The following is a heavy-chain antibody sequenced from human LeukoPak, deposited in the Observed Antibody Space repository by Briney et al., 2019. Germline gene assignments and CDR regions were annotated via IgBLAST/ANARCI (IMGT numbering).Heavy chain of an antibody. CDR1: GGSFSGYY. CDR3: ARGNVYDFWSGRYFDY. Sequence: PSETLSLTCAVYGGSFSGYYWSWIRQPPGKGLEWIGEINHSGSTNYNPSLKSRVTISVDTSKNQFSLKLSSVTAADTAVYYCARGNVYDFWSGRYFDYWGQGTLVTVSS. V-gene: IGHV4-34*01. D-gene: IGHD3-3*01. J-gene: IGHJ4*02. CDR2: INHSGST.